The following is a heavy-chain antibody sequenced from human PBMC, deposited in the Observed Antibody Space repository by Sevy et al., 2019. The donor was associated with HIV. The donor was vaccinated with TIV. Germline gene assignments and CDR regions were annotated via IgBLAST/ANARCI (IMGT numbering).Heavy chain of an antibody. J-gene: IGHJ4*02. CDR3: ARDRDCSSTGCYTGVIRYFDH. D-gene: IGHD2-2*02. CDR1: GFTFSYYW. V-gene: IGHV3-7*01. Sequence: GGSLRLSCAASGFTFSYYWMSWVRQAPGKGLEWVANIKQEGSEKYYVDSVKGRFTISRDNAKNSLYLQMNSLRAEDTAVYYCARDRDCSSTGCYTGVIRYFDHWGQGTLVTVSS. CDR2: IKQEGSEK.